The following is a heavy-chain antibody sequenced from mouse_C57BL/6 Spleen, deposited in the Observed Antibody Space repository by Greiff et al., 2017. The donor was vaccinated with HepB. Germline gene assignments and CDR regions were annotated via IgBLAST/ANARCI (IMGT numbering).Heavy chain of an antibody. CDR1: GFSLTSYG. Sequence: VKLMESGPGLVQPSQSLSITCTVSGFSLTSYGVHWVRQSPGKGLEWLGVIWSGGSTDYNAAFISRLSISKDNSKSKVFFKMNSLQADDTAIYYCAKYSNYAMDYWGQGTSVTVSS. D-gene: IGHD2-5*01. V-gene: IGHV2-2*01. CDR3: AKYSNYAMDY. J-gene: IGHJ4*01. CDR2: IWSGGST.